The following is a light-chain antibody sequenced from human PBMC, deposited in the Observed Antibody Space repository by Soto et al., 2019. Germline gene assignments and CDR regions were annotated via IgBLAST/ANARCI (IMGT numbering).Light chain of an antibody. CDR1: SSDVGGYNY. CDR2: EVT. CDR3: SSFTGASTI. V-gene: IGLV2-8*01. J-gene: IGLJ1*01. Sequence: ALAQPPSASGSPGQSVTISCTGTSSDVGGYNYVSWYQQHPGKAPKLVIHEVTKRPSGVPDRFSGSKSGNTASLTVSGLQAEDEADYYCSSFTGASTIFGTGTKVTVL.